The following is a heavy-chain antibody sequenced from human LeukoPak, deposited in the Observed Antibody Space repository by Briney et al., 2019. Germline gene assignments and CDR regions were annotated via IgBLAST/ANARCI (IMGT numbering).Heavy chain of an antibody. CDR2: ISGSGGST. D-gene: IGHD6-19*01. CDR3: ARGAGYSSGWSISFYYYYMDV. CDR1: GFTFSSYA. J-gene: IGHJ6*03. V-gene: IGHV3-23*01. Sequence: PGGSLRLSCAASGFTFSSYAMSWVRQAPGKGLEWVSAISGSGGSTYYADSVKGRFTISRDNSKNTLYLQMNSLRAEDTAVYYCARGAGYSSGWSISFYYYYMDVWGKGTTVTVSS.